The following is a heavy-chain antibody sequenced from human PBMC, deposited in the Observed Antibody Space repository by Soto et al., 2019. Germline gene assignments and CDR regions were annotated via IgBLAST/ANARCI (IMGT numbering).Heavy chain of an antibody. CDR2: ISGSGSST. CDR3: AKGVDIVATIWDY. J-gene: IGHJ4*02. Sequence: GGSLRLSCAASGFTFSSYAMSWVRQAPGKGLEWVSVISGSGSSTYYADSVKGRFTISRDNSKNTLYLQMNSLRAEDTAVYYCAKGVDIVATIWDYWGQGTLVTVSS. CDR1: GFTFSSYA. D-gene: IGHD5-12*01. V-gene: IGHV3-23*01.